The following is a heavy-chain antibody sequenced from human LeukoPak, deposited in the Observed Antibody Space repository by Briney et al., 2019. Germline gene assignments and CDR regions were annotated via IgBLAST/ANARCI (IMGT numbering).Heavy chain of an antibody. Sequence: PSQTLSLTCTVSGGSISSGGYYWSWIRQPAGKGLEWIGRISTSGNTNYNPSLKSRVTISVDTSKNQFSLKLSSVTAADTAVYYCAILGIETAFDIWGQGTMVTVSS. J-gene: IGHJ3*02. D-gene: IGHD7-27*01. CDR3: AILGIETAFDI. V-gene: IGHV4-61*02. CDR1: GGSISSGGYY. CDR2: ISTSGNT.